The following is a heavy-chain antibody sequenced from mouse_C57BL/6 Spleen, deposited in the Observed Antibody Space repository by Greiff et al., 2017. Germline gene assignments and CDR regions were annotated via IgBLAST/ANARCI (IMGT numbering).Heavy chain of an antibody. CDR1: GYTFTDYY. V-gene: IGHV1-26*01. CDR3: ASQGDSLLRSYWYFDV. D-gene: IGHD1-2*01. CDR2: INPNNGGT. J-gene: IGHJ1*03. Sequence: VQLQQSGPELVKPGASVKISCKASGYTFTDYYMNWVKQSHGKSLEWIGDINPNNGGTSYNQKFKGKATLTVDKSSSTAYMELRSLTSEDSAVYYCASQGDSLLRSYWYFDVWGTGTTVTVSS.